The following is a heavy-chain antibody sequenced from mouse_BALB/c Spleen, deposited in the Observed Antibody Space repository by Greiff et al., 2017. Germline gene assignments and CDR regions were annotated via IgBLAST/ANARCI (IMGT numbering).Heavy chain of an antibody. J-gene: IGHJ1*01. CDR1: GFTFSSYA. D-gene: IGHD3-1*01. V-gene: IGHV5-9-4*01. Sequence: EVQLVESGGGLVKPGGSLKLSCAASGFTFSSYAMSWVRQSPEKRLEWVAEISSGGSYTYYPDTVTGRFTISRDNAKNTLYLEMSSLRSEDTAMYYCARDRGFTSYWYFDVWGAGTTVTVSS. CDR3: ARDRGFTSYWYFDV. CDR2: ISSGGSYT.